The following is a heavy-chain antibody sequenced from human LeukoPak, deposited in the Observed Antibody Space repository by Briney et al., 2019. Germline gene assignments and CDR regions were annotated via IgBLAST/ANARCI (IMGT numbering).Heavy chain of an antibody. Sequence: GGSLRLSCAASGFTFSTYAMTWVRQAPGKGLEWVSLISGTGGSTYYADSVKGRFTISRDNSKNTLYLQMNSLRAEDTAVYYCARGGYSNYINWFDPWGQGTLVTVSS. D-gene: IGHD4-11*01. V-gene: IGHV3-23*01. CDR3: ARGGYSNYINWFDP. J-gene: IGHJ5*02. CDR2: ISGTGGST. CDR1: GFTFSTYA.